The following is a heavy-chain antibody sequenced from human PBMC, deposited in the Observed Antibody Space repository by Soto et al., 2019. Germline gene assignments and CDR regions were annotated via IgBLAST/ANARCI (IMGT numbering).Heavy chain of an antibody. J-gene: IGHJ3*02. CDR1: GGTFSRYA. D-gene: IGHD5-18*01. CDR2: IIPFFATA. Sequence: QFPLVQSGAEVKKPGSSLKVSCKASGGTFSRYAISWVRKAPWQGLEWMGGIIPFFATANYAQKFQGRVTITADGSTNTAYMELSTMRSEDTAVYYCARDSVVDTHAFDIWGQGTMVTVSS. V-gene: IGHV1-69*12. CDR3: ARDSVVDTHAFDI.